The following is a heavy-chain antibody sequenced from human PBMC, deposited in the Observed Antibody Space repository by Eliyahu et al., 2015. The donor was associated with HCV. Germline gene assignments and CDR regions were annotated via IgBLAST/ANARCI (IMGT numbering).Heavy chain of an antibody. J-gene: IGHJ5*02. CDR1: GFSFRNXG. Sequence: VQLVESGGGVVQPGXSLRLSCAASGFSFRNXGMPWVRQAPGKGLGWVAFISSDGSNLDGSNRHYGDSVKGRFTISRDKSNNTVYLHLNSLRAEDTAVYYCAKDYAFFEWNPPWFDPLGQGTLVSVSS. CDR2: ISSDGSNLDGSNR. CDR3: AKDYAFFEWNPPWFDP. D-gene: IGHD3-3*02. V-gene: IGHV3-30*18.